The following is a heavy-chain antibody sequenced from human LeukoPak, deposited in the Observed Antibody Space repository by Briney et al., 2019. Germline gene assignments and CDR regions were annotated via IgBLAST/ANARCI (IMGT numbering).Heavy chain of an antibody. V-gene: IGHV1-18*01. CDR2: ISAYNGNT. CDR1: GYTFTSDG. J-gene: IGHJ5*02. D-gene: IGHD4-11*01. CDR3: ARDLWDDYSNYGTTNWFDP. Sequence: ASVKVSCKASGYTFTSDGISWGRQAPGQGLEWMGWISAYNGNTNYAQNLQGRVTITTDTSTSTAYMELRSLGSDDTAVYYCARDLWDDYSNYGTTNWFDPWGQGTLVTVSS.